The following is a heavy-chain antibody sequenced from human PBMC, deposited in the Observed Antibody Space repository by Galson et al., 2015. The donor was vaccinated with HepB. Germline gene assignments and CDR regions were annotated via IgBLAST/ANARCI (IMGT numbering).Heavy chain of an antibody. Sequence: SLRLSCAASGFTFSSYGMHWVRQAPGEGLEWVAVIWYDGSNKYYADSVKGRFTISRDNSKNTLYLQMNSLRAEDTAVYYCARIFDSSGYSFDYWGQGTLVTVSS. J-gene: IGHJ4*02. D-gene: IGHD3-22*01. CDR3: ARIFDSSGYSFDY. CDR2: IWYDGSNK. V-gene: IGHV3-33*08. CDR1: GFTFSSYG.